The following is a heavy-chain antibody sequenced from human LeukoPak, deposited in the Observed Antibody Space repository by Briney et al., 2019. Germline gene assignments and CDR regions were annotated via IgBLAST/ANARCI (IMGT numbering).Heavy chain of an antibody. CDR1: GYTFTSYG. D-gene: IGHD5-24*01. CDR2: ISAYNGTT. CDR3: ARDLFGDGYNLHY. Sequence: ASVKVSCKASGYTFTSYGISWVRQAPGQWLESMGWISAYNGTTNYAQKLQGRVTMTTDTSTSTAYMELRSLRSDDTAVYYCARDLFGDGYNLHYWGQGTLVTVSS. V-gene: IGHV1-18*01. J-gene: IGHJ4*02.